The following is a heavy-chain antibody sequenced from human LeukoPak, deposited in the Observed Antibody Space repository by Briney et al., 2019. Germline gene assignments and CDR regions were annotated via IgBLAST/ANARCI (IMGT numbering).Heavy chain of an antibody. Sequence: SETLSLTCTVSGGSISSYYWSWIRQPPGKGLEWIGRIYTSGSTNYNPSLKSRVTMSVDTSKNQCSLKLSSVTAADTAVYYCARAPVNWGTPYYMDVWGKGTTVTVSS. CDR2: IYTSGST. D-gene: IGHD7-27*01. CDR1: GGSISSYY. J-gene: IGHJ6*03. CDR3: ARAPVNWGTPYYMDV. V-gene: IGHV4-4*07.